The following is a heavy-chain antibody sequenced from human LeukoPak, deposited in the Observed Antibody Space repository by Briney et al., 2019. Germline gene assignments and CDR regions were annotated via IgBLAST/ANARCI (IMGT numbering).Heavy chain of an antibody. CDR2: IYPGDSDT. CDR1: GYSFASYW. CDR3: GGSQQNDAFDI. Sequence: GESLKISCQGSGYSFASYWIGWVRQMPGKGLEWMGIIYPGDSDTRYSPSFQGQVTISADKSISTAYLQWSSLKASDTAMYYCGGSQQNDAFDIWGQGTMVTVSS. V-gene: IGHV5-51*01. J-gene: IGHJ3*02. D-gene: IGHD1-26*01.